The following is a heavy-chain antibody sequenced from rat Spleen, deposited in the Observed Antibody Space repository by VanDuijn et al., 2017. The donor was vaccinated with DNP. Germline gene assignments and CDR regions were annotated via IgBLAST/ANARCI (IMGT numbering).Heavy chain of an antibody. CDR2: IDWDGDK. Sequence: QVTLKESGPGMLQPSKTLSLTCSFSGFSLSTSGMVVSWIRQPSGKSLEWLAAIDWDGDKYYNPSLKSRLTVSKDTSNTQVFLKITSVDIADTATYYCARAHYWGQGVMVTVSS. CDR3: ARAHY. J-gene: IGHJ2*01. CDR1: GFSLSTSGMV. V-gene: IGHV8S18*01.